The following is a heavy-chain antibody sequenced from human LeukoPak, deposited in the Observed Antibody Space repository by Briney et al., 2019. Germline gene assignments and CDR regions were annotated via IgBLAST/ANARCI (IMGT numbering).Heavy chain of an antibody. V-gene: IGHV3-33*01. CDR1: GFNFNTYA. Sequence: GGSLRLSCAASGFNFNTYAMHWVRQAPGKGLEWVAVIWYDGSKKSYADSVKGRFTISRDNSKTTLHLQMNSLRAEDTAVYYCARGDSGYDAFDFWGQGTLVTISS. D-gene: IGHD3-22*01. CDR2: IWYDGSKK. CDR3: ARGDSGYDAFDF. J-gene: IGHJ3*01.